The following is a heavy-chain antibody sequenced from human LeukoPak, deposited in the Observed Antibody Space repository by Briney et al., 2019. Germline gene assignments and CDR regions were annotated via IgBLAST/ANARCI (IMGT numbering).Heavy chain of an antibody. J-gene: IGHJ4*02. Sequence: PGGSLRLSCAASGFTFSSSSMNWVRQAPGKGLEWVSSISSSNSYIYYADSVKGRFTISRDNAKNSLFLQMNSLRAEDTAVYYCIRDQPYSPGWYDFDYWGQGTLVTVSS. V-gene: IGHV3-21*06. CDR1: GFTFSSSS. CDR3: IRDQPYSPGWYDFDY. D-gene: IGHD6-19*01. CDR2: ISSSNSYI.